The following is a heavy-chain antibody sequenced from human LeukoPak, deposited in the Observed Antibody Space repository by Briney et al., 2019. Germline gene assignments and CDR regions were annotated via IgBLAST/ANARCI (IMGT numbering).Heavy chain of an antibody. D-gene: IGHD6-6*01. CDR3: ARGSPYSSSGNY. CDR1: GGSFSGYY. V-gene: IGHV4-34*01. Sequence: SETLSLTCAVYGGSFSGYYWSWIRQPPGKGLEWIGEINHSGSTNYNPSLKSRVTISVDTSKNQFSLKLSSVTAADTAVYYCARGSPYSSSGNYWGREPWSPSPQ. CDR2: INHSGST. J-gene: IGHJ4*02.